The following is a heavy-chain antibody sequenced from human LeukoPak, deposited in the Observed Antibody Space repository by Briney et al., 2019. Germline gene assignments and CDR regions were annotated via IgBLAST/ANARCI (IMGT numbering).Heavy chain of an antibody. CDR1: GYTFTSYG. D-gene: IGHD5-24*01. V-gene: IGHV1-8*02. Sequence: ASVKVSCKASGYTFTSYGISWVRQAPGQGLEWMGWMNPNSGNTGYAQKFQGRVTMTRNTSISTAYMELSSLRSEDTAVYYCARGKMATINYWGQGTLVTVSS. CDR3: ARGKMATINY. J-gene: IGHJ4*02. CDR2: MNPNSGNT.